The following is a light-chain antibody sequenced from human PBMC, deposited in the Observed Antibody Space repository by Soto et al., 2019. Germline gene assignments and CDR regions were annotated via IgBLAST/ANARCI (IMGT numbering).Light chain of an antibody. CDR3: QQRSDWPPIT. J-gene: IGKJ5*01. CDR1: QSVSSN. V-gene: IGKV3-11*01. Sequence: IVLTQSPGTLSLSPVERPTLYCRSSQSVSSNLAWYQQKPGQAPRLLIYDASNRATGIPARFSGSGSGTDFTLTISSLEPEDFAVYFCQQRSDWPPITFGQGTRLEIK. CDR2: DAS.